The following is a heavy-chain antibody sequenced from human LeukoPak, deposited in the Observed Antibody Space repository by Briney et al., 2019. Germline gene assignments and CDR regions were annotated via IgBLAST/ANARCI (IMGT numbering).Heavy chain of an antibody. Sequence: SETLSLTCTVSGYSISSGHYWGWIRQPPGKGLEWIGSIYHGETTYYNPSLKTRLTISVDMSKNQFSLKLSSVTAADTAVYYCARNWSDFDYWGKGTTATVSS. V-gene: IGHV4-38-2*02. J-gene: IGHJ6*04. CDR1: GYSISSGHY. CDR2: IYHGETT. D-gene: IGHD1-1*01. CDR3: ARNWSDFDY.